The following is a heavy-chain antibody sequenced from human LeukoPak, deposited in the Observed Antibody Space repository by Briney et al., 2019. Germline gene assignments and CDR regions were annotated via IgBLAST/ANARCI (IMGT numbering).Heavy chain of an antibody. CDR3: AKVYASGWSYFDY. D-gene: IGHD6-19*01. V-gene: IGHV3-23*01. Sequence: GGSLRLSCAASGFAFRSYALSWVRPAPGKGLEWVSGFTGSGDATDYADSVKGRFTISRDNSKNTLSLQMNNLRAEDTAVYYCAKVYASGWSYFDYWGQGTLVTVSS. CDR2: FTGSGDAT. J-gene: IGHJ4*02. CDR1: GFAFRSYA.